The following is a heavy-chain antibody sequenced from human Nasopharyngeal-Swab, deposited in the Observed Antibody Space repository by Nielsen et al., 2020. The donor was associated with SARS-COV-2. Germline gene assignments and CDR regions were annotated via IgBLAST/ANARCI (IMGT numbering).Heavy chain of an antibody. V-gene: IGHV1-2*06. CDR1: GYTFTGYY. J-gene: IGHJ6*02. D-gene: IGHD6-19*01. CDR3: ARDPTSVAGTGDYYYGMDV. Sequence: ASVKVSCKASGYTFTGYYMHWVRQAPGQGLEWMGRINPNSGGTNYAQKFQGRVNMTRDTSISTAYMELSRLRSDDTAVYYCARDPTSVAGTGDYYYGMDVWGQGTTVTVSS. CDR2: INPNSGGT.